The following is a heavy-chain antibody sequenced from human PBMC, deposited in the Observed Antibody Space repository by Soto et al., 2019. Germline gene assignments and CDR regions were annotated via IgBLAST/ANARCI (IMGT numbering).Heavy chain of an antibody. CDR3: AKDQGTSWYEIDS. Sequence: GGSLRLSCAASGFTFSNYAVTWVRQAPGKGLEWVSTISGSGGSTYYADSVKGRFTISRDNSKNTLYLQMNSLRAEDTAVYYCAKDQGTSWYEIDSWGQGTLVTV. D-gene: IGHD6-13*01. CDR2: ISGSGGST. J-gene: IGHJ4*02. CDR1: GFTFSNYA. V-gene: IGHV3-23*01.